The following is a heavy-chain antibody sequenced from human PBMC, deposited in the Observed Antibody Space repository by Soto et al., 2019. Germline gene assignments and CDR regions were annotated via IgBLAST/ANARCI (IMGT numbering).Heavy chain of an antibody. Sequence: EVQLVESGGGLVQPGGSLKLSCAASGFTFSDSAMHWVRHASGKGLEWVGRIRSKANSYANSYDASVRGRFTISRDDSQNTVYLQMNSLKTEDAAVYYCTERGKTGDDSDYWGHGTLVTVSS. D-gene: IGHD7-27*01. CDR3: TERGKTGDDSDY. V-gene: IGHV3-73*01. J-gene: IGHJ4*01. CDR1: GFTFSDSA. CDR2: IRSKANSYAN.